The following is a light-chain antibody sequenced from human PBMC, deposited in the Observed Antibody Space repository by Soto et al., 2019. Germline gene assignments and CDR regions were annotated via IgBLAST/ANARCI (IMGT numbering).Light chain of an antibody. CDR2: GAS. CDR3: QKYKNWHPFT. CDR1: QSVSSN. V-gene: IGKV3-15*01. Sequence: EIVMTQSPATLSVSPGERATLSCRASQSVSSNLAWYQQKPGQAPRLLIYGASTRANGIPARFSGSGSGTEFTRTISSLQSEDFAVYYCQKYKNWHPFTFGPGTKVYIK. J-gene: IGKJ3*01.